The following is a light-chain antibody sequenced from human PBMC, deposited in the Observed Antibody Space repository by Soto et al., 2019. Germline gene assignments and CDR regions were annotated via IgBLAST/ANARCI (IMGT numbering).Light chain of an antibody. J-gene: IGLJ3*02. CDR3: CSYAGSDTLV. CDR1: SSDVGYYNL. CDR2: DDS. V-gene: IGLV2-11*01. Sequence: QSALTQPRSVSGSPGPSVTISCTGTSSDVGYYNLFYWYQQHTGRVPKLMIYDDSRRPSGVMDRFSCSKSGNTASRTITGLRADDDAAYYCCSYAGSDTLVFGGGTKLTVL.